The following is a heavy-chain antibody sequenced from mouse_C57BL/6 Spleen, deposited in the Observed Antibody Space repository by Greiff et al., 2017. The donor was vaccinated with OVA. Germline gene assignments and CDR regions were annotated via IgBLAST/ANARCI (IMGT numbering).Heavy chain of an antibody. D-gene: IGHD1-1*01. CDR3: AFTTVVATGAMDY. CDR2: IWGDGST. V-gene: IGHV2-3*01. J-gene: IGHJ4*01. Sequence: VMLVESGPGLVAPSQSLSITCTVSGFSLPSYGVSWVRQPPGKGLEWLGVIWGDGSTNYHSALISRLSISKDNSKSQVFIKLNSLQTDDTATYYCAFTTVVATGAMDYWGQGTSVTVSS. CDR1: GFSLPSYG.